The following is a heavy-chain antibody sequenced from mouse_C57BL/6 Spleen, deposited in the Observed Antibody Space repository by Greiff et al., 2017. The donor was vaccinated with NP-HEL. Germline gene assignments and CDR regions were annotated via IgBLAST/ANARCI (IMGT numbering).Heavy chain of an antibody. Sequence: EVQGVESGGGLVKPGGSLKLSCAASGFTFSDYGMHWVRQAPEKGLEWVAYISSGSSTIYYADTVKGRFTISRDNAKNTLFLQMTSLRSEDTAMYYCARPLYGSSYEGVFFAYWGQGTLVTVSA. D-gene: IGHD1-1*01. CDR2: ISSGSSTI. J-gene: IGHJ3*01. V-gene: IGHV5-17*01. CDR1: GFTFSDYG. CDR3: ARPLYGSSYEGVFFAY.